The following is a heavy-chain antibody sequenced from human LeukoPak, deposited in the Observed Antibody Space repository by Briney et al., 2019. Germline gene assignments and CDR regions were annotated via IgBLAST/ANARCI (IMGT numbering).Heavy chain of an antibody. D-gene: IGHD3-22*01. V-gene: IGHV3-74*01. J-gene: IGHJ4*02. CDR3: AKGVYYYDSSGYYYGY. Sequence: GGSLRLSCAASGFTFSSSWLHWVRQAPGKGLVWVSRINERGSSTSYADSVKGRFTISRDNAKNTLYLQMNSLRAEDTAVYYCAKGVYYYDSSGYYYGYWGQGTLVTVSS. CDR1: GFTFSSSW. CDR2: INERGSST.